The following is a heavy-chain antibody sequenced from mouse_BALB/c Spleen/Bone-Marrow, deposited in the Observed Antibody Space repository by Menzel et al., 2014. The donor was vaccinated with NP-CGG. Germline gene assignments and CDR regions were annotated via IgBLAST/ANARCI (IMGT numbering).Heavy chain of an antibody. V-gene: IGHV1-5*01. J-gene: IGHJ2*01. Sequence: EVQLQQSGTVLARPGASVKMSCKASGYTFTSYWMHWVKQRPGPGPEWIGTIYPGNSDTTYNQKFKGKAKLTAVPSTSTADMELSSLTNEDSAVYYCTTLARNYFDYWGQGTTLTVSS. CDR2: IYPGNSDT. CDR3: TTLARNYFDY. CDR1: GYTFTSYW.